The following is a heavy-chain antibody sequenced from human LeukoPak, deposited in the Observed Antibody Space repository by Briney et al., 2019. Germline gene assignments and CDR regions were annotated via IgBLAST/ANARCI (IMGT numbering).Heavy chain of an antibody. J-gene: IGHJ4*02. Sequence: GGSLRLSCAASGFTFSDYYMSWIRQAPGKGLEWVSYISGSSSFTKYADSVKGRFTISRDNAKNSLFLQMNSLRAEDTAVYYCARDGLGSYFSLDYWGQGTVVTVSS. CDR3: ARDGLGSYFSLDY. D-gene: IGHD3-10*01. CDR1: GFTFSDYY. V-gene: IGHV3-11*06. CDR2: ISGSSSFT.